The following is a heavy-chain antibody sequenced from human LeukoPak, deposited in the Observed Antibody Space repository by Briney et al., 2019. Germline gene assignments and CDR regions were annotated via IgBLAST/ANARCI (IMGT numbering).Heavy chain of an antibody. V-gene: IGHV3-23*01. CDR2: ISGSRGST. Sequence: GGSLRLSCAASGFTFGNYAMSWVRQAPGKGLEWVSSISGSRGSTHYADSVKGRVTISRDNPKNTLYLQMNSLRAEDTALYYCAKEGDSGTYGFFDYWGQGTRVTVSS. D-gene: IGHD1-26*01. CDR1: GFTFGNYA. CDR3: AKEGDSGTYGFFDY. J-gene: IGHJ4*02.